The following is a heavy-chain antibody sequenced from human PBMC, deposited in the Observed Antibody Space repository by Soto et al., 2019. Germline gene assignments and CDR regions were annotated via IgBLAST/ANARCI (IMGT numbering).Heavy chain of an antibody. Sequence: SETLSLTCTVSGGSISSSSYYWGWIRQPPGKGLEWIGSIYYSGSTYYNPSLKSRVTISVDTSKNQFSLKLSSVTAADTAVYYCASYLGYCSSTSCRTFDYWGQGTLVTVSS. CDR1: GGSISSSSYY. CDR2: IYYSGST. D-gene: IGHD2-2*01. CDR3: ASYLGYCSSTSCRTFDY. J-gene: IGHJ4*02. V-gene: IGHV4-39*01.